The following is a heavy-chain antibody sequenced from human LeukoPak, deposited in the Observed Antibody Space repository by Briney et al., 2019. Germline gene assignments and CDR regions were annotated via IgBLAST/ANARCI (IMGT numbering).Heavy chain of an antibody. CDR2: MNPNSGNT. CDR1: GYTFTSYD. V-gene: IGHV1-8*01. Sequence: ASVKVSCKASGYTFTSYDINWVRQATGQGLEWMGWMNPNSGNTGYAQKFQGRVTMTRNTSISTAYMELSSLRSEDTAVYYYARESSGSYYYYYGMDVWGQGTTVTVSS. CDR3: ARESSGSYYYYYGMDV. J-gene: IGHJ6*02. D-gene: IGHD3-22*01.